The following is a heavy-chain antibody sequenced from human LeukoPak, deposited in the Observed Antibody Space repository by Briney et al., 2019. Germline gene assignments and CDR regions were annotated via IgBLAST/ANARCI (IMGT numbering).Heavy chain of an antibody. D-gene: IGHD5-18*01. V-gene: IGHV3-30*02. Sequence: GGSLRLSCAASGFTFSSYGMHWVRQAPGKGLEWVAFIRYDGSNKYYADSVKGRFTISRDNSKNTLYLQMSSLRAEDTAVYYCAKVTSGYSYGYWDYWGQGTLVTVS. CDR2: IRYDGSNK. CDR3: AKVTSGYSYGYWDY. J-gene: IGHJ4*02. CDR1: GFTFSSYG.